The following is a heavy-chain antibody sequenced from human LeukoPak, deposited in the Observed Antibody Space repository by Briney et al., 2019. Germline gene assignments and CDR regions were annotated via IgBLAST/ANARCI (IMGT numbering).Heavy chain of an antibody. J-gene: IGHJ5*02. Sequence: ASVKVSCKASGYTFTGYYMHWVRQAPGQGLEWMGWINPNSGGTKYVQKFQGRVTMTRDTSISTAYMELSRLRSDDTAVYYCAXXXXXXSNWFDPWGQGTLVTVSS. CDR2: INPNSGGT. CDR3: AXXXXXXSNWFDP. V-gene: IGHV1-2*02. CDR1: GYTFTGYY.